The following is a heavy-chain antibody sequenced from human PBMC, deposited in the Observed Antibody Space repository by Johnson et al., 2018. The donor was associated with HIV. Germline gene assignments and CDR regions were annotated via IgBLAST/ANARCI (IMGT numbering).Heavy chain of an antibody. CDR2: IYWNGGCT. Sequence: VQLVESGGGLIQPGGSLRLSCAASGFTVTNNYMSWVRQAPGKGLEWVSGIYWNGGCTGYADSVKGRFTVSSDNSKNTLYLQMKSLRPEDTAVYYCAKESKWESRTPHAFDMWGQGTMVTVSS. J-gene: IGHJ3*02. CDR3: AKESKWESRTPHAFDM. V-gene: IGHV3-66*03. D-gene: IGHD1-26*01. CDR1: GFTVTNNY.